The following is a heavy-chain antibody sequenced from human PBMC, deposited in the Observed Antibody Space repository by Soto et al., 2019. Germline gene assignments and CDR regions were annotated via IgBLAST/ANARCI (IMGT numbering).Heavy chain of an antibody. J-gene: IGHJ6*04. CDR1: GFTVISNS. V-gene: IGHV3-66*01. D-gene: IGHD3-10*01. Sequence: EVQLVESGGGLVQPGGSLRLSCAASGFTVISNSMSWGRQAPGKGLERVSVIYSGGSTYYADSVKGRLNISRDNSNNTLYLQMNSRRAEDTAVYYCYMVRGEMDVWGKGTTVTVSS. CDR2: IYSGGST. CDR3: YMVRGEMDV.